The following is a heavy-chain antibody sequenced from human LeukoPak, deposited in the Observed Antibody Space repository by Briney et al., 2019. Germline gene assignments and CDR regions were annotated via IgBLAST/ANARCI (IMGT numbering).Heavy chain of an antibody. CDR2: IKQDGSEK. J-gene: IGHJ4*02. CDR1: GFTFSSYW. D-gene: IGHD3-3*02. CDR3: ARDRLGPSLSVSHFDL. Sequence: PGGSLRLSCAASGFTFSSYWMSWVRQAPGKGLEWVANIKQDGSEKYYVDSVKGRFTISRDNAKNSLYLRMDSLRAEDTALYYCARDRLGPSLSVSHFDLWGQGTLVTVSS. V-gene: IGHV3-7*03.